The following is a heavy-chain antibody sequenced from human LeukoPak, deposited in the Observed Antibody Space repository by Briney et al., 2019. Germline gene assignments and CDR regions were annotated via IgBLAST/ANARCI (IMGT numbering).Heavy chain of an antibody. D-gene: IGHD6-6*01. J-gene: IGHJ6*03. Sequence: ASVKVSCKASGYAFTSYDINWVRQATGQGLEWMGWMNPNSGNTGYAQKFQGRVTITRNTSISTAYMELSSLRSEDTAVYYCARAAARPPNDYCYYYMDVWGKGTTVTVSS. CDR2: MNPNSGNT. V-gene: IGHV1-8*03. CDR3: ARAAARPPNDYCYYYMDV. CDR1: GYAFTSYD.